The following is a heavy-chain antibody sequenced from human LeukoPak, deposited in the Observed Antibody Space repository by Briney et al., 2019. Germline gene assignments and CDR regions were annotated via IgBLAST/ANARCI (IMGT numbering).Heavy chain of an antibody. J-gene: IGHJ4*02. CDR2: ISSSSSYI. CDR1: GFTFSSYS. CDR3: ARDYYYDSSGYYHDY. Sequence: GGSLRLSCAASGFTFSSYSMNWVRQAPGKGLEGVSSISSSSSYIYYADSVKGRFTISRDNAKNSLYLQMNSLRAEDTAVYYCARDYYYDSSGYYHDYWGQGTLVTVSS. D-gene: IGHD3-22*01. V-gene: IGHV3-21*01.